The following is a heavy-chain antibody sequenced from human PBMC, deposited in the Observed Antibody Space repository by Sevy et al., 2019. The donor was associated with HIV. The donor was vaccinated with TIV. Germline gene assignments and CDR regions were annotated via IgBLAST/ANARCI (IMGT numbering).Heavy chain of an antibody. CDR1: GYTFTSYG. CDR3: ARGGPEVVPAAIHYYYGMDV. Sequence: ASVKVSCKASGYTFTSYGISWVRQAPGQGLEWMGWISAYNGNTNYAQKLQGRVTMTTDTSTSTAYMELRSLRSDDTAVYYCARGGPEVVPAAIHYYYGMDVWGQGTTVTVSS. J-gene: IGHJ6*02. CDR2: ISAYNGNT. V-gene: IGHV1-18*01. D-gene: IGHD2-2*01.